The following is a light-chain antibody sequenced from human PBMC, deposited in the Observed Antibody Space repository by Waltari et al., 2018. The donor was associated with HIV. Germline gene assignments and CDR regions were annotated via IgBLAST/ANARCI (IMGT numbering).Light chain of an antibody. J-gene: IGKJ4*01. CDR2: GAS. V-gene: IGKV1-16*01. Sequence: DIQMTQSHSSLSASVGDAVNITCRASQGISNHLAWIQQKPATAPKSLIFGASILQSWVPSRFRGSGSATDFTLTINNLQAEDFATYFCQHYHSYPVTFGGGTKVE. CDR3: QHYHSYPVT. CDR1: QGISNH.